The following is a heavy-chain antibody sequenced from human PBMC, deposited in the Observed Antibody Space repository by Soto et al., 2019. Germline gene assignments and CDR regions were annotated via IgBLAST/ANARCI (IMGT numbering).Heavy chain of an antibody. CDR2: INPNSGGT. J-gene: IGHJ4*02. CDR3: AAKVGAMIVVAPPDY. Sequence: RASVKVSCKASGYTFTGYYMHWVRQAPGQGLEWMGWINPNSGGTNYAQKFQGRVTMTRDTSISTAYMELSRLRSDDTAVYYCAAKVGAMIVVAPPDYWGQGTLVTVPQ. D-gene: IGHD3-22*01. V-gene: IGHV1-2*02. CDR1: GYTFTGYY.